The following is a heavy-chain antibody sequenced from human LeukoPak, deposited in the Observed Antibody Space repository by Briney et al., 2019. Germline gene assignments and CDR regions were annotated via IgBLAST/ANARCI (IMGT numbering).Heavy chain of an antibody. V-gene: IGHV3-30*03. CDR3: ARGSVPYYDYGWFDP. D-gene: IGHD3-22*01. CDR1: GFTFSSYG. Sequence: PGGSLRLSCAASGFTFSSYGMHWVRQAPGKGLEWVAVISYDGSNKYYADSVKGRFTISRDNSKNTSYLQMNSLRSEDTAVYYCARGSVPYYDYGWFDPWGQGALVTVSS. J-gene: IGHJ5*02. CDR2: ISYDGSNK.